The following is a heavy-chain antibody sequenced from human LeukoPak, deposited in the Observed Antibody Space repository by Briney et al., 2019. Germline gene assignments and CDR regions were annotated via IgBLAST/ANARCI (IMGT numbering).Heavy chain of an antibody. J-gene: IGHJ6*03. Sequence: GGSLRLSCAASGFTFSTYAIHWVRQAPGKGLEWVAVISYDGSNKYYADSVKGRFTISRDNAKNSLYLQMNSLRAEDTAVYYCARQGGILTGYYKPYYYYYMDVWGKGTTVTISS. CDR2: ISYDGSNK. D-gene: IGHD3-9*01. CDR1: GFTFSTYA. V-gene: IGHV3-30*04. CDR3: ARQGGILTGYYKPYYYYYMDV.